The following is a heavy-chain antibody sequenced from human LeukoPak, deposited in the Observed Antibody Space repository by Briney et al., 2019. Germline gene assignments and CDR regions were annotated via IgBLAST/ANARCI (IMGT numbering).Heavy chain of an antibody. CDR3: ARERNSEWLDY. V-gene: IGHV3-11*04. Sequence: NPSETLSLTCAVYGGSFSGYYWSWIRQPPGKGLEWVSYISSSGSTIYYADSVKGRLTISRDNAKNSLYLQMNSLRAEDTAVYYCARERNSEWLDYWGQGTLVTVSS. CDR2: ISSSGSTI. D-gene: IGHD1-7*01. CDR1: GGSFSGYY. J-gene: IGHJ4*02.